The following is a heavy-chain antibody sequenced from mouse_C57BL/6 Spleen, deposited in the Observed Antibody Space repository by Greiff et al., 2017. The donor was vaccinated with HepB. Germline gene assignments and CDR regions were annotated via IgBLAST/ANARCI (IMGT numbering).Heavy chain of an antibody. J-gene: IGHJ1*03. CDR1: GYSFTGYY. Sequence: VQLQQSGPELVKPGASVKISCKASGYSFTGYYMNWVKQSPEKSLEWIGEINPSTGGTTYNQKFKAKATLTVDKSSSTAYMQLKSLTSEDSAVYYCARRGGSYGYFDVWGTGTTVTVSS. CDR2: INPSTGGT. CDR3: ARRGGSYGYFDV. D-gene: IGHD1-1*02. V-gene: IGHV1-42*01.